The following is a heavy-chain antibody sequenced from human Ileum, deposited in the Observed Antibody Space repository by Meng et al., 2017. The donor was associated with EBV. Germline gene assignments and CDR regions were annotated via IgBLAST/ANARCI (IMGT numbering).Heavy chain of an antibody. CDR1: GCSFSSRKNS. Sequence: GPGLVTPSESLLLPRAAAGCSFSSRKNSWGWIRHPPGKALEWIASIYYSGTTYYNASLQSRVSISVDKSKNQVSLNMTSMTAADTAVYYCASRELAPFDYWGQGTLVTVSS. CDR3: ASRELAPFDY. J-gene: IGHJ4*02. V-gene: IGHV4-39*07. CDR2: IYYSGTT. D-gene: IGHD1-26*01.